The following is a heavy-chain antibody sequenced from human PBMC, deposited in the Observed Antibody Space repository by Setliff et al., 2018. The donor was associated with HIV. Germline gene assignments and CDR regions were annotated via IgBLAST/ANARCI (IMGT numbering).Heavy chain of an antibody. CDR1: GYSFTTYW. CDR3: ARFLMPRGFSYGSYYYYGMDV. V-gene: IGHV5-51*01. J-gene: IGHJ6*02. D-gene: IGHD5-18*01. Sequence: GESLKISCKGSGYSFTTYWIGWVRQMPGKGLEWMGMIYPGDYDNRYSQSFQGQVTIQADKSIITAYLQWSSLKASDTARYYGARFLMPRGFSYGSYYYYGMDVWGQGTAVTVSS. CDR2: IYPGDYDN.